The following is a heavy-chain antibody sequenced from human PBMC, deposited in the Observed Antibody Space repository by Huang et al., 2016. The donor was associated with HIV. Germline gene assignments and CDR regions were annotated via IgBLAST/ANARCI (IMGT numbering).Heavy chain of an antibody. CDR1: GFNFNSYN. V-gene: IGHV3-21*02. Sequence: EVQLVESGGGLVKRGGSLRLSCSACGFNFNSYNMNWVRQAPGKGREWVSSISSDTDHIYYTDSVKGRFTISRDDAKKALYLHMNGLRADDTAVYYCARNQWLDYWGQGTLVTVS. D-gene: IGHD6-19*01. CDR2: ISSDTDHI. J-gene: IGHJ4*02. CDR3: ARNQWLDY.